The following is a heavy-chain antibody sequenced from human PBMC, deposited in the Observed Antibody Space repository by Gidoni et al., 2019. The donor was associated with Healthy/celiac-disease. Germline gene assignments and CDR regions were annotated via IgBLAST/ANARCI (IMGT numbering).Heavy chain of an antibody. J-gene: IGHJ4*02. Sequence: DGLEWIGEINHSGSTNYNPSLKSRVTISVDTSKNQFSLKLSSVTAADTAVYYCARAVTTEPLGEREILDYWGQGTLVTVSS. CDR3: ARAVTTEPLGEREILDY. CDR2: INHSGST. D-gene: IGHD4-17*01. V-gene: IGHV4-34*01.